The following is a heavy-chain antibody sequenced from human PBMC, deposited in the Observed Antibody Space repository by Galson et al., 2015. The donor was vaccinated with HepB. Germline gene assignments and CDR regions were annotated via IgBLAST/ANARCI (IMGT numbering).Heavy chain of an antibody. V-gene: IGHV1-18*04. Sequence: SVKVSCKASGYTFTSYGISWVRQAPGQGLEWMGWISAYNGNTNYAQKLQGRVTMTTDTSTSTAHMELRSLRADDTAVYYCTRAGFSQQLVLWGGSFDIWGQGTMVTVSS. J-gene: IGHJ3*02. CDR3: TRAGFSQQLVLWGGSFDI. D-gene: IGHD6-13*01. CDR2: ISAYNGNT. CDR1: GYTFTSYG.